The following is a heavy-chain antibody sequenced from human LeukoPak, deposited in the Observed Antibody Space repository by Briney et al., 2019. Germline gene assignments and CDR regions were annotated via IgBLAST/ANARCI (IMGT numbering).Heavy chain of an antibody. CDR1: GGTVSSYT. CDR2: IIPILGIA. CDR3: ARDRWLASLDY. V-gene: IGHV1-69*04. Sequence: SVKVSCKASGGTVSSYTISWVRQAPGQGLEWMGRIIPILGIANYAQKFQGRVTITADKSTNTAYMELSSLRSEDTAVYYCARDRWLASLDYWGQGTLVTVSS. J-gene: IGHJ4*02. D-gene: IGHD6-19*01.